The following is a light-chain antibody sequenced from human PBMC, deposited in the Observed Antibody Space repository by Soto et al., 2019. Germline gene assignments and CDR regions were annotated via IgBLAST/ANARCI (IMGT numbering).Light chain of an antibody. CDR1: QSIDVW. J-gene: IGKJ1*01. CDR3: QQYNVYWT. Sequence: DIHMAQSPSTLSASVGDRVTITCRASQSIDVWLAWYQQKAGKAPKLLIYKASTLESGVPSRFSGSGSGTEFILTISSLQPDDFATYYCQQYNVYWTCGQGTKGEIK. CDR2: KAS. V-gene: IGKV1-5*03.